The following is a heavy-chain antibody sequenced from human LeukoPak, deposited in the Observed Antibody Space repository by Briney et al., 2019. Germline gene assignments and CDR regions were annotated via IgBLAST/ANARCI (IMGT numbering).Heavy chain of an antibody. CDR3: AREGTPETVKANYMDV. CDR2: IYFSGNT. J-gene: IGHJ6*03. CDR1: GGSISTSRYY. V-gene: IGHV4-39*07. Sequence: TSETLSLTCTVSGGSISTSRYYWGWIRQPPGKGLEWIGDIYFSGNTHYNPSLKSRLTISVDTSKNQLSLILSSLTAADTAVYYCAREGTPETVKANYMDVWGKGTTVTVSS. D-gene: IGHD4-17*01.